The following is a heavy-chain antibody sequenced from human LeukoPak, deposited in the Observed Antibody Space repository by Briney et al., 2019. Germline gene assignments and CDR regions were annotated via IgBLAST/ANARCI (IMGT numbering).Heavy chain of an antibody. D-gene: IGHD1-26*01. CDR2: ISSSSSTI. Sequence: PGGSLRLSCAASGFTFSSYSMNWVRQAPGKGLEWVPYISSSSSTIYYADSVKGRFTISRDNAKNSLYLQMNSLRAEDTAVYYCARDDKDLTSGSYSEYFDYWGQGTLVTVSS. CDR3: ARDDKDLTSGSYSEYFDY. J-gene: IGHJ4*02. V-gene: IGHV3-48*01. CDR1: GFTFSSYS.